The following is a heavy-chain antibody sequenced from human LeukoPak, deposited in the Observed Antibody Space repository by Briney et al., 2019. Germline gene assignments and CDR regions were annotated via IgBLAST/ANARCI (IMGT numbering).Heavy chain of an antibody. CDR2: IIPIFGTA. CDR1: GGTFSSYA. D-gene: IGHD4-23*01. Sequence: GSSVKVSCKASGGTFSSYAISWVRQAPGQGLEWMGGIIPIFGTANYAQKFQGRVTITADESTSTAYMELSSLRSEDTAVYYCAKDIVVMTTVVTLDYWGQGTLVTVSS. CDR3: AKDIVVMTTVVTLDY. J-gene: IGHJ4*02. V-gene: IGHV1-69*01.